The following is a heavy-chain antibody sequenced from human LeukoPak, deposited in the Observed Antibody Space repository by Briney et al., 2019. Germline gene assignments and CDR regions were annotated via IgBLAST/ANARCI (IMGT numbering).Heavy chain of an antibody. CDR1: GGSISSYY. V-gene: IGHV4-4*07. D-gene: IGHD6-13*01. CDR2: IYTSGST. CDR3: ARDPTLGYSSAFDY. J-gene: IGHJ4*02. Sequence: PSETLSLTCTVSGGSISSYYWSWIRQPAGKGLEWIGRIYTSGSTNYNPSLKSRVTMSVDTSKNQFSLKLSSVTAADTAVYYCARDPTLGYSSAFDYWGQGTLVTVSS.